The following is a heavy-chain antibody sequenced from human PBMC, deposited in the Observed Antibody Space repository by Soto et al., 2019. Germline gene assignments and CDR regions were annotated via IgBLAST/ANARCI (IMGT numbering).Heavy chain of an antibody. Sequence: SQTLSLTCVISGDSVSSNSAAWNWMRQSPSRGLEWVGRTYYRSKWDNDYAVSVTSRVTINPDTSMIQLSLQLNSVTPEDTAVYACARAAAYDGSGYYYGFDYWGQGTLVTVSS. V-gene: IGHV6-1*01. CDR1: GDSVSSNSAA. D-gene: IGHD3-22*01. CDR2: TYYRSKWDN. J-gene: IGHJ4*02. CDR3: ARAAAYDGSGYYYGFDY.